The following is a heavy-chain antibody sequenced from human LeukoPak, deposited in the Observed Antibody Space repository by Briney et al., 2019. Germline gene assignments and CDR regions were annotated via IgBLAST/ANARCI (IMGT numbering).Heavy chain of an antibody. CDR1: GGPISPYY. V-gene: IGHV4-59*12. D-gene: IGHD2-21*02. CDR3: ARALRTYCGGDCYSYYFDY. J-gene: IGHJ4*02. Sequence: SETLSLTCTFSGGPISPYYWTWIRRPPGKGLEWIGYIYSIGSTNYNPSLKSRVTISVDTSKNQFSLKLSSVTAADTAVYYCARALRTYCGGDCYSYYFDYWGQGTLVTVSS. CDR2: IYSIGST.